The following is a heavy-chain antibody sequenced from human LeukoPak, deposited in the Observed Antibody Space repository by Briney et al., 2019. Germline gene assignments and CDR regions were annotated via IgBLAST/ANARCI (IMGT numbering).Heavy chain of an antibody. D-gene: IGHD3-22*01. CDR3: ARDLETYYYDSSGPTEDY. V-gene: IGHV1-46*01. CDR2: INPSGGST. Sequence: GASVKVSCKASGYTFTSYYMHWVRQAPGQGLEWMGIINPSGGSTSYAQKFQGRVTMTGDTSTSTVYMELSSLRSEDTAVYYCARDLETYYYDSSGPTEDYWGQGTLVTVSS. CDR1: GYTFTSYY. J-gene: IGHJ4*02.